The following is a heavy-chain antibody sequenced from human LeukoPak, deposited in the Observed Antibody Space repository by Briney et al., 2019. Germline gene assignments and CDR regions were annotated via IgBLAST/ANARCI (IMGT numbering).Heavy chain of an antibody. CDR3: ARAAVAGQEYFQH. CDR2: ISSNGGST. D-gene: IGHD6-19*01. J-gene: IGHJ1*01. CDR1: GFTFSSYA. V-gene: IGHV3-64*01. Sequence: PGGSLRLSCAASGFTFSSYAMHWVRQAPGKGLEYVSAISSNGGSTYYANSVKGRFTISRDNSKNTLYLQMGSLRAEDMAVYYCARAAVAGQEYFQHWGQGTLVTVSS.